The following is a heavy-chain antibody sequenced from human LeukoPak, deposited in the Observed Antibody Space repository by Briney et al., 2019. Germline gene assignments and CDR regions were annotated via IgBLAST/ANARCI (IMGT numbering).Heavy chain of an antibody. D-gene: IGHD3-10*01. CDR3: AKNLWFGEFDAFDI. Sequence: GGSLRLSCAASGFTFSSYGVHWVRQAPGKGLEWVAVISYDGSNKYYADSVKGRFTISRDNSKNTLYLQMNSLRAEDTAVYYCAKNLWFGEFDAFDIWGQGTMVTVSS. CDR2: ISYDGSNK. J-gene: IGHJ3*02. CDR1: GFTFSSYG. V-gene: IGHV3-30*18.